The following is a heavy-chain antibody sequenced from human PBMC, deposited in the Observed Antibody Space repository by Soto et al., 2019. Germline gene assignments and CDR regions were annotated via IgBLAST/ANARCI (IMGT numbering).Heavy chain of an antibody. V-gene: IGHV1-18*01. CDR2: ISAYNGNT. Sequence: GASVKVSCKTSVYTFTSYGISWVRQAPGQGLEWMGWISAYNGNTNYAQKLQGRVTMTTDTSTSTAYMELRSLRSDDTAVYYCARDLWAASNYYYYMDVWGKGTTVTVSS. CDR1: VYTFTSYG. D-gene: IGHD3-10*01. CDR3: ARDLWAASNYYYYMDV. J-gene: IGHJ6*03.